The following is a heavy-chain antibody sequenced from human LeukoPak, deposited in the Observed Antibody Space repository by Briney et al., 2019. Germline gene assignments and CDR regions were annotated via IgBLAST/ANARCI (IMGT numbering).Heavy chain of an antibody. CDR2: IIPILGIA. Sequence: ASVKVSCKASGGTFSSYTISWVRQAPGQGLEWMGRIIPILGIANYAQKFQGRVTITADQSTSTAYMELSSLRSEDTAVYYCARRAGSGSLYYWGQGTLVTVSS. V-gene: IGHV1-69*02. CDR1: GGTFSSYT. CDR3: ARRAGSGSLYY. J-gene: IGHJ4*02. D-gene: IGHD3-10*01.